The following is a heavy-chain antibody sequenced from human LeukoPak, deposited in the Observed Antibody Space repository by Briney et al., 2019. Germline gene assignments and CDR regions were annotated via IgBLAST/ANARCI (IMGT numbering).Heavy chain of an antibody. CDR1: GYTFTSYD. Sequence: ASVKVSCKASGYTFTSYDINWVRQAPGQGLEWMGWMNPNSGNTGYAQKFQGRVTMTRNTSISTAYMELSSLRSEDTAVYYCARGPYPYQLLYRGDDWFDPWGQGTLVTVSS. CDR2: MNPNSGNT. V-gene: IGHV1-8*01. CDR3: ARGPYPYQLLYRGDDWFDP. J-gene: IGHJ5*02. D-gene: IGHD2-2*02.